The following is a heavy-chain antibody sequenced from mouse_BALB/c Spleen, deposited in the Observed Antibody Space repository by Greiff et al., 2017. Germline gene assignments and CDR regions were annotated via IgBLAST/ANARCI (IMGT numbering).Heavy chain of an antibody. CDR1: GFSLTGYG. Sequence: VKLVESGPGLVAPSQSLSITCTVSGFSLTGYGVNWVRQPPGKGLEWLGMIWGDGSTDYNSALKSRLSISKDNSKSQVFLKMNSLQTDDTARYYCARVAYDGLAWFAYWGQGTLVTVSA. CDR2: IWGDGST. CDR3: ARVAYDGLAWFAY. J-gene: IGHJ3*01. V-gene: IGHV2-6-7*01. D-gene: IGHD2-3*01.